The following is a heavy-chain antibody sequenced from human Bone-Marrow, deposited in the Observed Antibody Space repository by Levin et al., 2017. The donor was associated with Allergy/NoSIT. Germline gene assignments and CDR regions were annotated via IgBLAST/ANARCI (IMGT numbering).Heavy chain of an antibody. Sequence: SVKVSCKASGGTSSSYAITWVRQAPGQGLEWMGDIIPMFGTTNYAQKFQGRVTITADEPTSTAFIELSSLRSGDTAVYFCARGPLSGGDDYDLWSGYPIDYWGQGTLVTVSS. CDR3: ARGPLSGGDDYDLWSGYPIDY. V-gene: IGHV1-69*13. J-gene: IGHJ4*02. CDR2: IIPMFGTT. CDR1: GGTSSSYA. D-gene: IGHD3-3*01.